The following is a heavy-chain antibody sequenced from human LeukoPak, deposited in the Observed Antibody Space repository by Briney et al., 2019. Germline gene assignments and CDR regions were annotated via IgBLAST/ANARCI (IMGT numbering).Heavy chain of an antibody. J-gene: IGHJ3*02. Sequence: ASVKVSCKVSGYTLTELSMHWVRQAPGKGLEWMGGFDPEDGETIYAQKFQGRVTMTEDTSTDTAYMELSRLRSDDTAVYYCARPNYDFWSGYYSDAFDIWGQGTMVTVSS. CDR2: FDPEDGET. CDR1: GYTLTELS. V-gene: IGHV1-24*01. D-gene: IGHD3-3*01. CDR3: ARPNYDFWSGYYSDAFDI.